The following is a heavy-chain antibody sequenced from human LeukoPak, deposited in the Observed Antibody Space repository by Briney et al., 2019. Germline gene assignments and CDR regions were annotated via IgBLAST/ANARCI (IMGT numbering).Heavy chain of an antibody. J-gene: IGHJ1*01. CDR3: AKDPLEQLSTIYFQN. CDR1: GFTFSSHT. Sequence: GGSLRLSGAASGFTFSSHTMSWVRQAPGKGLEWVSAIGGSGDSTYYADSVKGRFTISRDNSQNTLYLQMSSLRAEDTAVYYCAKDPLEQLSTIYFQNWGQGTLVTVSS. D-gene: IGHD6-6*01. V-gene: IGHV3-23*01. CDR2: IGGSGDST.